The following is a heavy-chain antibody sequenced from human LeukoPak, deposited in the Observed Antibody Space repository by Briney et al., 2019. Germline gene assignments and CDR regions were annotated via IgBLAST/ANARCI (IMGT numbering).Heavy chain of an antibody. CDR1: GFIFSDHD. CDR3: AREGRGYYGDFDY. J-gene: IGHJ4*02. Sequence: PGGSLRLSCAASGFIFSDHDMDWIRQAPGKGPEWISYISRSGTTKYYADSVKGRFTISRDNADNSLYLQLNSLRAEDTAVYYCAREGRGYYGDFDYWGQGTLVTVSS. CDR2: ISRSGTTK. D-gene: IGHD3-22*01. V-gene: IGHV3-11*01.